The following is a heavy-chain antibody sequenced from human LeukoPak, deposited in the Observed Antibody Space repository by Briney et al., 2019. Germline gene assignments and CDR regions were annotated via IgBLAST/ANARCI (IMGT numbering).Heavy chain of an antibody. D-gene: IGHD2-2*01. Sequence: GASVKVSCKASGYTFTSYGISWVRQAPGQGLEWTGWINTYNGNTNYAQNLQGRVTMTTDTSTTTGYMELRSLRSDDTAVYYCARVVVPATMLFGYWGQGTLVTVSS. V-gene: IGHV1-18*01. CDR1: GYTFTSYG. CDR3: ARVVVPATMLFGY. CDR2: INTYNGNT. J-gene: IGHJ4*02.